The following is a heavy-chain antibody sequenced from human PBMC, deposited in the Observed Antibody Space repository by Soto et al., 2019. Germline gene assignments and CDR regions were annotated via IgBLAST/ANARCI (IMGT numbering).Heavy chain of an antibody. D-gene: IGHD3-10*01. CDR1: GYTFTSYD. CDR2: MNPNSGNT. V-gene: IGHV1-8*01. CDR3: AGGKRFGELFDY. Sequence: ASVKVSCRASGYTFTSYDINWVRQATGQGLEWMGWMNPNSGNTGYAQKFQGRVTMTRNTSISTAYMELSSLRSEDTAVYYCAGGKRFGELFDYWGQGTLVTVSS. J-gene: IGHJ4*02.